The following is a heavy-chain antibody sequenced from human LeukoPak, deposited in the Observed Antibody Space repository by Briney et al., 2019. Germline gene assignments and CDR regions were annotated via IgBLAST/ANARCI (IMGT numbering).Heavy chain of an antibody. CDR2: ISYDGSNK. Sequence: PGRSLRLSCAASGFTFSSYGMHWVRQAPGKGLEWVAVISYDGSNKYYADSVKGRFTISRDNSKNTLYLQMNSLRAEDTAVYYCAKEDRDSSSWYYFDYWGQGTLVTVSS. V-gene: IGHV3-30*18. CDR3: AKEDRDSSSWYYFDY. D-gene: IGHD6-13*01. CDR1: GFTFSSYG. J-gene: IGHJ4*02.